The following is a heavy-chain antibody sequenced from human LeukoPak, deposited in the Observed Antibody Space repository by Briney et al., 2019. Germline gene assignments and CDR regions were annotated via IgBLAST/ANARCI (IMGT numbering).Heavy chain of an antibody. CDR1: GGSISSGSYY. Sequence: SETLPLTCTVSGGSISSGSYYWSWIRQPAGKGLEWIGRIYTSGSTNYNPSLASRVTISEDRSKNQFSLRLTSVTAADTAVFYCARGGVGPTTNWFDPWGQGTLVTVSS. CDR2: IYTSGST. J-gene: IGHJ5*02. V-gene: IGHV4-61*02. D-gene: IGHD1-26*01. CDR3: ARGGVGPTTNWFDP.